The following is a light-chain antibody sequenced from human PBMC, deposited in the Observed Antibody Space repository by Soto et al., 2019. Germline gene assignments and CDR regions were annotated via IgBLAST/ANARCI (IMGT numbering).Light chain of an antibody. V-gene: IGLV7-43*01. CDR1: TGAVTSGYY. Sequence: QAVVTQEPSLTVSPGGTVTLTCASSTGAVTSGYYPNWFQQKPGQAPRALIYSTGNKHSWTPARFSGSLLGGKAALTLSGVHPEDEAEYYCLLYYGGAQVFGGGTQLTVL. J-gene: IGLJ2*01. CDR2: STG. CDR3: LLYYGGAQV.